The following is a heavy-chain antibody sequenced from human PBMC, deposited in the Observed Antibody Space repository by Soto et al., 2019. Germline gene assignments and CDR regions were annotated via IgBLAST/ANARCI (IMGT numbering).Heavy chain of an antibody. J-gene: IGHJ6*02. V-gene: IGHV3-21*01. CDR1: GFTFSSYS. D-gene: IGHD2-2*01. CDR2: ISSSSSYI. Sequence: GGSLRLSCAASGFTFSSYSMNWVRQAPGKGLEWVSSISSSSSYIYYADSVKGRFTISRDNAKNSLYLQMNSLRAEDTAVYYCARDLYCSSTSCYGGMDVWGQGTTVTVSS. CDR3: ARDLYCSSTSCYGGMDV.